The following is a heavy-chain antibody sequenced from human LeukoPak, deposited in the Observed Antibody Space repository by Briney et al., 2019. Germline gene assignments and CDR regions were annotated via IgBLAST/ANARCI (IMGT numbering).Heavy chain of an antibody. J-gene: IGHJ4*02. Sequence: PGGSLRLSCAASGFTFSSYGMHWVRQAPGKGLEWVAVISYDGSNKYYADSVKGRFTISSDNSKNTLYLQMNSLRAEDTAVYYCAKGGSSWVFDYWGQGTLVTVSS. V-gene: IGHV3-30*18. CDR2: ISYDGSNK. CDR1: GFTFSSYG. CDR3: AKGGSSWVFDY. D-gene: IGHD6-13*01.